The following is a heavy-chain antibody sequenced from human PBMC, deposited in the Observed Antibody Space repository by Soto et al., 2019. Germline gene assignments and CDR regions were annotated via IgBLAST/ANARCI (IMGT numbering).Heavy chain of an antibody. Sequence: PSETLSLTCTVSGGSIISSSYYWGWIRQPPGKGLEWIGSIYYSGSTYYNPSLKSRVTISVDTSKNQFSLKLSSVTAADTAVYYCARQEAARSSFDYWGQGTLVTVPS. CDR1: GGSIISSSYY. J-gene: IGHJ4*02. CDR3: ARQEAARSSFDY. V-gene: IGHV4-39*01. D-gene: IGHD6-6*01. CDR2: IYYSGST.